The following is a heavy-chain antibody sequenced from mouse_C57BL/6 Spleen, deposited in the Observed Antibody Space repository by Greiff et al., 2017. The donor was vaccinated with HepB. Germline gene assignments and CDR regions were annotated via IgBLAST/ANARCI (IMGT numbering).Heavy chain of an antibody. CDR1: GYTFTSYT. CDR3: ARPYEYDDWYFDV. J-gene: IGHJ1*03. Sequence: VQLQQSGAELARPGASVKMSCKASGYTFTSYTMHWVKQRPGQGLEWIGYINPSSGYTKYNQKFKDKATLTADKSSSTAYMQLSSLTSEDSAVYYCARPYEYDDWYFDVWGTGTTVTVSS. V-gene: IGHV1-4*01. CDR2: INPSSGYT. D-gene: IGHD2-4*01.